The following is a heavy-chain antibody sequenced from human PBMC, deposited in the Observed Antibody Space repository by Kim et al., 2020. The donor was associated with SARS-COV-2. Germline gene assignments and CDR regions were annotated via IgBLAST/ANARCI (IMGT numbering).Heavy chain of an antibody. CDR2: IIPILGIA. CDR3: ARGAYSNYFYYYYMDV. Sequence: SVKVSCKASGGTFSSYAISWVRQAPGQGLEWMGRIIPILGIANYAQKFQGRVTITADKSTSTAYMELSSLRSEDTAVYYCARGAYSNYFYYYYMDVWGKGTTVTVSS. J-gene: IGHJ6*03. V-gene: IGHV1-69*04. CDR1: GGTFSSYA. D-gene: IGHD4-4*01.